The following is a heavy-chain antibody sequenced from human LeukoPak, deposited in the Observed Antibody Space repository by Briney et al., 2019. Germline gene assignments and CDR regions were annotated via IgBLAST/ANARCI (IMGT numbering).Heavy chain of an antibody. D-gene: IGHD6-13*01. CDR1: GGSFSGYY. CDR3: ARGQLGSGFDY. Sequence: SETLSLTCAVYGGSFSGYYWSWIRQPPGKGLEWIGEINHSGSTNYNPSLKSRVTISVDTSKNQFSLKLSSVTAADTAVYYCARGQLGSGFDYWGQGTLVTVSP. J-gene: IGHJ4*02. CDR2: INHSGST. V-gene: IGHV4-34*01.